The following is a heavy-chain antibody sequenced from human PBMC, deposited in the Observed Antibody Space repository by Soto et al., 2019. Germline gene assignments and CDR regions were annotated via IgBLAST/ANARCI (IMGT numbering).Heavy chain of an antibody. D-gene: IGHD5-12*01. CDR2: IYYSGST. CDR3: ARHGDGYNYGTFTGFDY. CDR1: GGSISSYY. Sequence: SETLSLTCTVSGGSISSYYWSWIRQPPGKGLEWLGYIYYSGSTNYNPSLRSRVTISVDTSKNQFSLKLSSVTAADTAVYYCARHGDGYNYGTFTGFDYWGQGTLVTVS. V-gene: IGHV4-59*08. J-gene: IGHJ4*02.